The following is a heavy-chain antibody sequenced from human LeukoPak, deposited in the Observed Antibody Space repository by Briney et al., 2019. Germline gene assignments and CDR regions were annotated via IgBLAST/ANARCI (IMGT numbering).Heavy chain of an antibody. CDR1: GGSISSGGYY. D-gene: IGHD3-10*01. CDR3: ARIYAGGSFFDY. J-gene: IGHJ4*02. CDR2: IYYSGST. V-gene: IGHV4-61*08. Sequence: SETLSLTCTVSGGSISSGGYYWSWIRQPPGKGLEWIGYIYYSGSTNYNPSLKSRVTISVDTSKNQFSLRLNSVTAADTAVYFCARIYAGGSFFDYWGQGTLVTVSS.